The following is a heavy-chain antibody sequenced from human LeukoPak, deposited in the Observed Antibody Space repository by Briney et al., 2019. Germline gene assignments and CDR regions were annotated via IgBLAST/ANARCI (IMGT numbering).Heavy chain of an antibody. CDR1: GFTFSSYA. J-gene: IGHJ6*03. V-gene: IGHV3-30*01. Sequence: PGRSLRLSCAASGFTFSSYAMHWVRQAPGKGLEWVAVISYDGSNKYYADSVKGRFTISRDNSKNTLYLQMNSLRAEDTAVYYCARARGVGRYYYYYMDVWGKGTTVTVS. CDR2: ISYDGSNK. D-gene: IGHD3-10*01. CDR3: ARARGVGRYYYYYMDV.